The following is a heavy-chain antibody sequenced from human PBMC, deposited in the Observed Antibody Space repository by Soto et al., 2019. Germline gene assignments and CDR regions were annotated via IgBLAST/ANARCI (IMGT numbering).Heavy chain of an antibody. CDR3: AREAEGLSFGY. J-gene: IGHJ4*02. V-gene: IGHV4-39*02. CDR2: IYYSGNT. CDR1: GGSISSSYYY. Sequence: QLQLQESGPGLVRPSETLSLTCTVSGGSISSSYYYWGWIRQPPGKGLEWIGTIYYSGNTYYNPSLKSRVTISVDTSKNHFSLKVRSVTAADTAVYYCAREAEGLSFGYWGQGTLVTVSS.